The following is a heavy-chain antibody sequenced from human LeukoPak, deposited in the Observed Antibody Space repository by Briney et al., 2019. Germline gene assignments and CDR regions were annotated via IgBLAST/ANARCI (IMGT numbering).Heavy chain of an antibody. D-gene: IGHD6-19*01. J-gene: IGHJ4*02. CDR2: IWYDGSDK. CDR1: GFTFSSYG. CDR3: AREFIAVAGTDY. Sequence: PGGSLRLSCAASGFTFSSYGMHWVRQAPGKGLEWVAVIWYDGSDKYYADSVKGRFTISRDNSKNTLYLQMNSLRAEDTAVYYCAREFIAVAGTDYWGQGILVTVSS. V-gene: IGHV3-33*08.